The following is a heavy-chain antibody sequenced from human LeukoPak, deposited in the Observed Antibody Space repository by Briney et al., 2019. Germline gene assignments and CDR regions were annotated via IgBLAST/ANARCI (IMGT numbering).Heavy chain of an antibody. CDR2: VSYDGSNK. CDR3: AREVGTSRAGLAWFEL. Sequence: PGGSLRLSCAASGFTFSSYGMHWVRQAPGKGPEWVAVVSYDGSNKFYADSVKGRFTISRDGSKNTLYLQMNSLGVEDTAVYYCAREVGTSRAGLAWFELWGQGTMVTVSS. J-gene: IGHJ3*01. D-gene: IGHD4/OR15-4a*01. V-gene: IGHV3-30*03. CDR1: GFTFSSYG.